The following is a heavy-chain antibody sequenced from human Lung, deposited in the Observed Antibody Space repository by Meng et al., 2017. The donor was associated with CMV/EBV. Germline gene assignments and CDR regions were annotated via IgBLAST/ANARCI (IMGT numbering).Heavy chain of an antibody. Sequence: GGSLRLSCTASGFTVSSNYMSWVRQAPGKGMEWVSVIYSGGSTYYADSVKGRFTISRDNSKNTLYLQMNSLRAEDTAVYYGAREMGLRYYYWDQGTLVTVSS. D-gene: IGHD3-9*01. CDR1: GFTVSSNY. J-gene: IGHJ4*02. V-gene: IGHV3-66*02. CDR3: AREMGLRYYY. CDR2: IYSGGST.